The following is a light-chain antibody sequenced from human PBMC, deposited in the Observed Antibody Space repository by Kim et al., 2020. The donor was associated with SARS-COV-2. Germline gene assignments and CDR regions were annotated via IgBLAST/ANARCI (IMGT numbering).Light chain of an antibody. Sequence: QPALTQPASVSGSPGQSITISCTGTSSDVGSFNLVSWYQQEPDKAPKLMIYEATKRPSGVSNRFSGSKSGNTASLTIYGLQAEDEADYYCCSYADTSTLVFGGGTQLTVL. CDR2: EAT. J-gene: IGLJ2*01. CDR3: CSYADTSTLV. V-gene: IGLV2-23*01. CDR1: SSDVGSFNL.